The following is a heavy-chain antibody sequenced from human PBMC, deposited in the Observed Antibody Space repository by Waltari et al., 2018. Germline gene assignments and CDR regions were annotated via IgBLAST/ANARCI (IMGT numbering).Heavy chain of an antibody. D-gene: IGHD3-10*01. CDR3: AREAYYYGSGGKYYYMDV. Sequence: QVQLQESGPGLVKPSQTLSLTCTVSGGSISSGDYYWSWIRQPPGKGLEWIGYIYYSGSTYYNPSLKSRVTISVDTSKNQFSLKLSSVTAADTAVYYCAREAYYYGSGGKYYYMDVWGKGTTVTISS. CDR1: GGSISSGDYY. J-gene: IGHJ6*03. CDR2: IYYSGST. V-gene: IGHV4-30-4*08.